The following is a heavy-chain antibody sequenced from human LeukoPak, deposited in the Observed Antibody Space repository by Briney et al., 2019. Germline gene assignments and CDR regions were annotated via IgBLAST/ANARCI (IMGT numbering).Heavy chain of an antibody. J-gene: IGHJ4*02. CDR3: ATSGIRFFDY. D-gene: IGHD3-10*01. Sequence: ASVKVSCKASGNTFSGYYMHWVRQAPGQGLEWMGWFNPNNGDTNYAQKFQGRVTMTRDSSKYTVNMELSSLRSDDTAVYYCATSGIRFFDYWGQGTLVIVSS. CDR1: GNTFSGYY. CDR2: FNPNNGDT. V-gene: IGHV1-2*02.